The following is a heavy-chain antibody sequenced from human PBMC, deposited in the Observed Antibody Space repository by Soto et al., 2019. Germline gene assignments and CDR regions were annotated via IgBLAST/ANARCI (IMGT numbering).Heavy chain of an antibody. D-gene: IGHD6-13*01. CDR1: GFTFSSYA. Sequence: GGSLRLSCAASGFTFSSYAMSWVRQAPGKGLERVSSMSSSGDSTYYAESVKGRFTISRDNSKNTLYLQMNSLRAEDTAVYYCTKTAGTPYYFDYWGQGTLVTVSS. V-gene: IGHV3-23*01. CDR2: MSSSGDST. J-gene: IGHJ4*02. CDR3: TKTAGTPYYFDY.